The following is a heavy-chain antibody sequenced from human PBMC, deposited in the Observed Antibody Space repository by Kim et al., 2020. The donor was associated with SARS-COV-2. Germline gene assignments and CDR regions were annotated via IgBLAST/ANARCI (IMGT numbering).Heavy chain of an antibody. CDR1: GGSTSTYY. V-gene: IGHV4-59*01. CDR2: IYNSGRT. J-gene: IGHJ4*02. Sequence: SETLSLTCTVSGGSTSTYYWSWIRRPPGKQLEWIGFIYNSGRTLYNPSLKSRVAISLDTSKNQFSLKLTSVTTSDTAVYYCARDQGGSYESYYFDSWGQG. D-gene: IGHD1-26*01. CDR3: ARDQGGSYESYYFDS.